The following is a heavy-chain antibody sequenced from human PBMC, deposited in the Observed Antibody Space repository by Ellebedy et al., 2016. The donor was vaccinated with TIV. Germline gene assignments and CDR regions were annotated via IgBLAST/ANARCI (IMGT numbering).Heavy chain of an antibody. J-gene: IGHJ4*02. CDR1: GSTFSSDA. CDR2: VSNSGGST. CDR3: VQDLGYSASGGY. D-gene: IGHD5-12*01. V-gene: IGHV3-23*01. Sequence: GGSLRLXXAASGSTFSSDAMSWVRQAPGKGLEWVSTVSNSGGSTYYADSVKGRFTISRDNSKNTLYLQMNSLRAEDTAVYYCVQDLGYSASGGYWGQGTLVTVSS.